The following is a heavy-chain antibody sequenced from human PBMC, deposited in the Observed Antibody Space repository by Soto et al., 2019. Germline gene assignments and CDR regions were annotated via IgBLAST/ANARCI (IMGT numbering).Heavy chain of an antibody. CDR1: GYTFTSYG. CDR3: AGAPNPVQWLLPVGFDY. Sequence: QVQLVQSGAEVKKPGASVKVSCKASGYTFTSYGISWVRQAPGQGLEWMGWISAYNGNTNYAQKLQGRVTMTTDTPTCTAYEELRSLISGNTAVYYGAGAPNPVQWLLPVGFDYWGQGTLVTVSS. J-gene: IGHJ4*02. D-gene: IGHD6-19*01. V-gene: IGHV1-18*01. CDR2: ISAYNGNT.